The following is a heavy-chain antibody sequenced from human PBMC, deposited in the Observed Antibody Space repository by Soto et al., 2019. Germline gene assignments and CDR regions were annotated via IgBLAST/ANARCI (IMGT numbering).Heavy chain of an antibody. D-gene: IGHD6-19*01. Sequence: VQLVESGGGLVQPGGSLRLSCAGSGFIFSIFNMNWVRQAPGKGLEWLSYISSAGSFIYYADSVKGRFTISRDNAKNSLYLQMNSLRDEDTAVYYCARDLRGVAGTARGFDKWGQGTMVTVSS. CDR2: ISSAGSFI. CDR3: ARDLRGVAGTARGFDK. CDR1: GFIFSIFN. V-gene: IGHV3-48*02. J-gene: IGHJ3*02.